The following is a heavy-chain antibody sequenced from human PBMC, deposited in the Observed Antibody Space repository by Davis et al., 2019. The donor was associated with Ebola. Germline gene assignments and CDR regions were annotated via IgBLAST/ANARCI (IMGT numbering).Heavy chain of an antibody. CDR3: AKARGLGYSGYDYLDY. Sequence: PGGSLRLSCEASGFNFDDYAIHWVRQAPGKGLEWVSLISWDGGSTYYADSVKGRFTISRDNSKNSLYLQMNSLRTEDTALYYCAKARGLGYSGYDYLDYWGQGTLVTVSS. D-gene: IGHD5-12*01. CDR1: GFNFDDYA. CDR2: ISWDGGST. V-gene: IGHV3-43*01. J-gene: IGHJ4*02.